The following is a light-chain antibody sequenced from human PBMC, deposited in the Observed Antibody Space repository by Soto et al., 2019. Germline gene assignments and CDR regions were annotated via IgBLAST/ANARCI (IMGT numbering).Light chain of an antibody. J-gene: IGKJ5*01. CDR1: HSINNY. V-gene: IGKV3-11*01. Sequence: EIVLTQSPVTLSLSPGERATLSCRASHSINNYLAWYQQKPGQAPRLLIYDASNRATGIPARFSGSGSGTDFTLTISSLEPEDFAVYYCQQYNNWPPITFGQGTRLEIK. CDR2: DAS. CDR3: QQYNNWPPIT.